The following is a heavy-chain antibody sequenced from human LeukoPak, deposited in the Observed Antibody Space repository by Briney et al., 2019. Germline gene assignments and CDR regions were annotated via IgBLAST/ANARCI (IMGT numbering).Heavy chain of an antibody. Sequence: ASVKVSCKTSGYTFTSYAMHWVRQAPGQRLEWLGWINAGNGNTKYSQKFQGRVTITRDTSASTAYMELSSLRSEDTAVYYCARGWFLSYFDYWGQGTLVTVSS. CDR3: ARGWFLSYFDY. D-gene: IGHD3-10*01. J-gene: IGHJ4*02. CDR2: INAGNGNT. V-gene: IGHV1-3*01. CDR1: GYTFTSYA.